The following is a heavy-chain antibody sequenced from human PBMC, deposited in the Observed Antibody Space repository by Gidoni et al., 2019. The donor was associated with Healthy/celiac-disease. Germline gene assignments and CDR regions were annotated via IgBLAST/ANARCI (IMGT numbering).Heavy chain of an antibody. Sequence: QVQLVESGGGVVQPGRSLRLSCAASGFTFSSYGMHWVRQAPGKGLEWVAVISYDGSNKYYADSVKGRFTISRDNSKNTLYLQMNSLRAEDTAVYYCASHILGLGGMDVWGQGTTVTVSS. J-gene: IGHJ6*02. D-gene: IGHD7-27*01. CDR1: GFTFSSYG. CDR3: ASHILGLGGMDV. V-gene: IGHV3-30*03. CDR2: ISYDGSNK.